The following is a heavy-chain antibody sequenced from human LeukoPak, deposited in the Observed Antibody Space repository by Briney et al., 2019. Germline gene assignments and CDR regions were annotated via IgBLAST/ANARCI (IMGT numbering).Heavy chain of an antibody. V-gene: IGHV1-18*01. CDR2: ISAYNGNT. CDR1: GYTFTSYG. D-gene: IGHD6-6*01. CDR3: ARDLGSSATSTNWFDP. Sequence: ASVKVSCKASGYTFTSYGISWVRQAPGQGLEWMGWISAYNGNTNYAQKPQGRVTMTTDTSTSTAYMELRSLGSDDTAVYYRARDLGSSATSTNWFDPWGQGTLVTVSS. J-gene: IGHJ5*02.